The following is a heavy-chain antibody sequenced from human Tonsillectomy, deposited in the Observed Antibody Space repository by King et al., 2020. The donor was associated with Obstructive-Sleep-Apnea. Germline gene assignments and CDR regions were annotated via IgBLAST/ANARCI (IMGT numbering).Heavy chain of an antibody. J-gene: IGHJ4*02. V-gene: IGHV2-70*01. CDR2: IVWDDNR. D-gene: IGHD3-22*01. CDR3: ARSPTQYFDTTAHFDF. Sequence: TLKESGPALVKPTQTLTLTCTFSVFSLSTSEMCVSWIRLPPGKALEWLAFIVWDDNRFVLTSLNPRLSISKDTSKNQVFLIMTNMDPADTATYFCARSPTQYFDTTAHFDFWGQGTLVTVSS. CDR1: VFSLSTSEMC.